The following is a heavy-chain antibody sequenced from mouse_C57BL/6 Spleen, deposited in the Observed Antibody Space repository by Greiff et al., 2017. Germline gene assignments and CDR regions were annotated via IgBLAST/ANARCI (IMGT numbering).Heavy chain of an antibody. Sequence: QVQLQQPGAELVKPGASVKMSCKASGYTFTSYWITWVKQRPGQGLKWIGDIYPGSGSTNYNEKFKSKATLTVDTSSSTAYMQLSSLTSEDSAVYYCARRDYYGSSYRDAMDYWGQGTSVTVSS. J-gene: IGHJ4*01. CDR1: GYTFTSYW. CDR2: IYPGSGST. CDR3: ARRDYYGSSYRDAMDY. V-gene: IGHV1-55*01. D-gene: IGHD1-1*01.